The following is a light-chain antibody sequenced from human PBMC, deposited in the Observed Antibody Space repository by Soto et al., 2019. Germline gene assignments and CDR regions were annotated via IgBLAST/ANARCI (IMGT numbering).Light chain of an antibody. CDR2: TNN. Sequence: QSVLTQPPSASGTPGQRVTISCSGSSSNIGVNYVYWYQQLPGTAPKLLIYTNNQRPSGVPDRFSGSKSGTSASLASSGLRSEDEADYHCATWDDSLSGVVFGGGTNLTVL. CDR3: ATWDDSLSGVV. V-gene: IGLV1-47*01. J-gene: IGLJ2*01. CDR1: SSNIGVNY.